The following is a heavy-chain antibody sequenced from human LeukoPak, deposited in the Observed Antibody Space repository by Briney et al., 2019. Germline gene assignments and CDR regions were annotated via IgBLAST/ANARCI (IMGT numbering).Heavy chain of an antibody. J-gene: IGHJ3*02. Sequence: SVKVSCKASGGTFSSYAISWVRQAPGQGLEWMGRIIPILGIANYAQKFQGRVTITADKSTSTAYMELSSLRSEDTAVYYCARAMDYVWGSSTDAFDIWGQGTMVTVSS. CDR1: GGTFSSYA. CDR3: ARAMDYVWGSSTDAFDI. V-gene: IGHV1-69*04. CDR2: IIPILGIA. D-gene: IGHD3-16*01.